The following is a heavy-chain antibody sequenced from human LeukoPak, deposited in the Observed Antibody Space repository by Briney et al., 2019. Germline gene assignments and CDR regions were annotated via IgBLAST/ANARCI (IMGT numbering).Heavy chain of an antibody. Sequence: GESLKISCKGSGYSFTSYWIGWVRQMPGKGLEWMGIIYPGDSDTSYSPSFQGQVAISVDKSISTAYLQWSSLKASDTAIYYCARQNSGWYEPWGQGTLVTVSS. V-gene: IGHV5-51*01. CDR1: GYSFTSYW. J-gene: IGHJ5*02. D-gene: IGHD6-19*01. CDR3: ARQNSGWYEP. CDR2: IYPGDSDT.